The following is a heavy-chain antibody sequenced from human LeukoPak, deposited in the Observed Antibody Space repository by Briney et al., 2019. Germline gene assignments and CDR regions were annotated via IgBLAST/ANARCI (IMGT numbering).Heavy chain of an antibody. CDR3: ARAGHYFGGDRSQRYGMDV. J-gene: IGHJ6*02. V-gene: IGHV4-61*01. D-gene: IGHD2-21*02. CDR1: GGSVISGTYH. Sequence: SETLSLTCTVSGGSVISGTYHWSWIRQPPGKGLEWIGEINHSGSPNYNPSLKSRVTISVDTSKNQFSLKVSSVTAADTAVYHCARAGHYFGGDRSQRYGMDVWGQGTTVTVSS. CDR2: INHSGSP.